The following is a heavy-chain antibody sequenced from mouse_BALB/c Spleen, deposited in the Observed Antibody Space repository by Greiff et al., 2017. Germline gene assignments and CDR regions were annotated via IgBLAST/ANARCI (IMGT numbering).Heavy chain of an antibody. Sequence: VQLQQSGAELVRPGALVKLSCKASGFNIKDYYMHWVKQRPEQGLEWIGWIDPENGNTIYDPKFQGKASITADTSSNTAYLQLSSLTSEDTAVYYCARRKYGNPAWFAYWGQGTLVTVSA. J-gene: IGHJ3*01. V-gene: IGHV14-1*02. D-gene: IGHD2-10*02. CDR3: ARRKYGNPAWFAY. CDR2: IDPENGNT. CDR1: GFNIKDYY.